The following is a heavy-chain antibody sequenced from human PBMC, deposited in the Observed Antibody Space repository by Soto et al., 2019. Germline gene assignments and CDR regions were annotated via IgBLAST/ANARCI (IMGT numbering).Heavy chain of an antibody. Sequence: QVQLVESGGGVVQPGRSLRLSCAASGFTFSSYGMHWVRQAPGKGLEWVAVISYDGSNKYYADSVKGRFTISRDNSKNTLYLQVNGLRDEDTAVYYCAKDGPNWGQGTLVTVSS. V-gene: IGHV3-30*18. CDR1: GFTFSSYG. CDR3: AKDGPN. CDR2: ISYDGSNK. J-gene: IGHJ4*02.